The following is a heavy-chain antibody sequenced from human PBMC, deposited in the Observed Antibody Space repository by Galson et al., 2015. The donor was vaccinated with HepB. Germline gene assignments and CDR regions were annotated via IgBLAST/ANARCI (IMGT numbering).Heavy chain of an antibody. J-gene: IGHJ5*02. D-gene: IGHD3-10*01. CDR1: GFTFSTYS. V-gene: IGHV3-21*01. CDR3: ARGPNYYDSGSYYYRWFDP. CDR2: ISSSSSYM. Sequence: SLRLSCAASGFTFSTYSMHWVRQAPGKGLEWVSSISSSSSYMYYADSVKGRFTISRDNAKNSLYLQMNSLRAEDTAVYYCARGPNYYDSGSYYYRWFDPWGQGTLVTVSS.